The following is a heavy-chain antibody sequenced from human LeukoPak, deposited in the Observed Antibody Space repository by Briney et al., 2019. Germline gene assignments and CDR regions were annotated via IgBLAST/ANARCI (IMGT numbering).Heavy chain of an antibody. J-gene: IGHJ4*02. Sequence: SQTLSLTCTVSGGSTSSYYWSWIRQPAGKGLEWIGRMYTTGSTNYNPSLKSRVTISVDKSKNQFSLKLSSVTAADTAVYYCAASYCGGDCYSYYFDYWGQGTLVTVSS. CDR1: GGSTSSYY. D-gene: IGHD2-21*02. V-gene: IGHV4-4*07. CDR2: MYTTGST. CDR3: AASYCGGDCYSYYFDY.